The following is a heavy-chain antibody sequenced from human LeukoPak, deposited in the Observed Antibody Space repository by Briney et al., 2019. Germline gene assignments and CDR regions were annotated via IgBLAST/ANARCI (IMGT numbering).Heavy chain of an antibody. D-gene: IGHD5/OR15-5a*01. V-gene: IGHV4-59*08. Sequence: SGTLSLTCTVSGGSISSYYWSWIRQPPGKGLEWIGYIYYSGSTNYNPSLKSRVTISVDTSKNQFSLKLSSVTVSDTAVYYCARHSSVRSPFDYWGQGTLVTVSS. J-gene: IGHJ4*02. CDR2: IYYSGST. CDR3: ARHSSVRSPFDY. CDR1: GGSISSYY.